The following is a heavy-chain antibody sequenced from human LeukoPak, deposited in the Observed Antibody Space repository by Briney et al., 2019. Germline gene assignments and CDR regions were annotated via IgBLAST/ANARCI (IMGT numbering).Heavy chain of an antibody. D-gene: IGHD3-22*01. CDR1: GGSISSYY. Sequence: SETLSLTCTVSGGSISSYYWSWLRQPAGKGLEWIGRIYTSGSTNYNPSLKSRVTMSVDTSKNQFSLKLSSVTAADTAVYYCARGYYDSSGYPSAEYFQHWGQGTLVTVSS. V-gene: IGHV4-4*07. CDR2: IYTSGST. J-gene: IGHJ1*01. CDR3: ARGYYDSSGYPSAEYFQH.